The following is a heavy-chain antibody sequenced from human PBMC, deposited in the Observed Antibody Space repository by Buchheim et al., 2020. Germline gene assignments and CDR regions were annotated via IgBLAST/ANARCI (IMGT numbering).Heavy chain of an antibody. CDR1: GFTFSSYG. J-gene: IGHJ6*02. D-gene: IGHD4-11*01. CDR2: IWYDGSNK. V-gene: IGHV3-33*01. Sequence: QVQLVESGGSVVQPGRSLRLSCAASGFTFSSYGMHWVRQAPGKGLEWVAVIWYDGSNKYYADSVKGRFTISRDNSKNTLYLQMNSLRAEDTAVYYCARKDYSNYFDYYYYGMDVWGQGTT. CDR3: ARKDYSNYFDYYYYGMDV.